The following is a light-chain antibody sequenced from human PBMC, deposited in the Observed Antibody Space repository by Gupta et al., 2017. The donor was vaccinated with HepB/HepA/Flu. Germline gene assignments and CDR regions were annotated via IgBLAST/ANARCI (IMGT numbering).Light chain of an antibody. CDR2: LNN. Sequence: SALPQPPSASGPPGQRVTISCSGSSSNIGSNAVSWYQQLPGTAPKLIIYLNNQRPSGVPGRFSGSKSGTSASLASSGLRSEDEADYYCAAWDVSLNGGVFGGGTKLTVL. J-gene: IGLJ3*02. CDR3: AAWDVSLNGGV. V-gene: IGLV1-44*01. CDR1: SSNIGSNA.